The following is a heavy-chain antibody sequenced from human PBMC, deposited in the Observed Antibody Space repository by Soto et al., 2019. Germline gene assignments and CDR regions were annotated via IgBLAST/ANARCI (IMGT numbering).Heavy chain of an antibody. D-gene: IGHD3-16*01. Sequence: SETLSLTCAVYGKSFSGYYWSWIRQPPGKGLEWIGEINHSGSTNYNPSLKSRVTISVDTSKNQFSLKLSSVTAADTAVYYCARGHGRGLRFNYMDVWGKGTTVTVSS. CDR2: INHSGST. CDR1: GKSFSGYY. CDR3: ARGHGRGLRFNYMDV. V-gene: IGHV4-34*01. J-gene: IGHJ6*03.